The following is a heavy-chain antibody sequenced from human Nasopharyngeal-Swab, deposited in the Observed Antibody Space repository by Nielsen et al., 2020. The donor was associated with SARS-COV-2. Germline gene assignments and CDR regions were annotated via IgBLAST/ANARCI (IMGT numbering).Heavy chain of an antibody. D-gene: IGHD3-10*01. CDR2: IRSSSTYI. CDR1: GFSFSTC. CDR3: ARENNYGSPAAFDI. J-gene: IGHJ3*02. V-gene: IGHV3-21*01. Sequence: GESLKISCAASGFSFSTCMNWVRQAPGKGLEWVSPIRSSSTYIDYADSVKGRFTISRDNAKNSLYLQMNSLRAEDTAVYYCARENNYGSPAAFDIWGQGTMVTVSS.